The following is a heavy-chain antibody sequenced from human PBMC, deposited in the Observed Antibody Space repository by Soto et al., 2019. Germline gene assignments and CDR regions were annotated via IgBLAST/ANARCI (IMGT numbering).Heavy chain of an antibody. CDR3: ARHSITGTVSNGMDV. D-gene: IGHD1-7*01. CDR2: IYPGDSDT. Sequence: GESLKISCQGSGYSFTIYWIGWVRQMPGKGLEWMGIIYPGDSDTRYSPSFQGQVTISVDKSISTAYLQWRSLKASDTAMYYCARHSITGTVSNGMDVWGQGTTVTVSS. J-gene: IGHJ6*02. CDR1: GYSFTIYW. V-gene: IGHV5-51*01.